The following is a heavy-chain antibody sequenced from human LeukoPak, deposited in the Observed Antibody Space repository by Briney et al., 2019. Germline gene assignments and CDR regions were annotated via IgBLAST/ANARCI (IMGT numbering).Heavy chain of an antibody. J-gene: IGHJ4*02. Sequence: SETLSLTCAVYGGSFSGYYWSWIRQPPGKGLEWIGEINRSGSTNYNPSLKSRVTISVDTSKNQFSLELSSVTAADTAVYYCARVDVVTLVLDYWGQGTLVTVSS. CDR1: GGSFSGYY. D-gene: IGHD5/OR15-5a*01. V-gene: IGHV4-34*01. CDR3: ARVDVVTLVLDY. CDR2: INRSGST.